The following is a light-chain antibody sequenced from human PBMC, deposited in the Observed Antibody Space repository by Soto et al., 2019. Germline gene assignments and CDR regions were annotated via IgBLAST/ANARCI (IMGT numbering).Light chain of an antibody. CDR1: SSDVGGYNY. V-gene: IGLV2-11*01. J-gene: IGLJ2*01. CDR2: DVS. Sequence: QSALTQPRSVSGSPGQSVTISCTGTSSDVGGYNYVSWYQQHPVKAPKLMIYDVSKRPSGVPDRFSGSKSGNTASLTISGLQAEDEADYYCCSYAGSYTFLVFGGGTKLTVL. CDR3: CSYAGSYTFLV.